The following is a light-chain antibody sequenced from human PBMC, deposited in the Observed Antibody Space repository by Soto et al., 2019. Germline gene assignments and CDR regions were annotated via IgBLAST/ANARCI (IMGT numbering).Light chain of an antibody. CDR2: DDM. Sequence: QSVLTQPPSVSGAPGQRVTISCTGSRSNIGAGYVVHWYQQLPGTAPKLLIYDDMNRPSGVPDRFSGSRSGTSASLAITGLQVEDEGDYYCQSFDNSMIGWDVIFGGGTKLTVL. J-gene: IGLJ2*01. CDR3: QSFDNSMIGWDVI. CDR1: RSNIGAGYV. V-gene: IGLV1-40*01.